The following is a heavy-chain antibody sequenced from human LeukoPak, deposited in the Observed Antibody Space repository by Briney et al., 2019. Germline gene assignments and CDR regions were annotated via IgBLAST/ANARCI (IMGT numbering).Heavy chain of an antibody. V-gene: IGHV3-15*01. CDR3: TRGAGYSSGWYHFDY. J-gene: IGHJ4*02. CDR1: GFTFSNAW. CDR2: IKSKTDGGST. D-gene: IGHD6-19*01. Sequence: GGSLRLSCAASGFTFSNAWMSWVRQAPGKGLEWVGRIKSKTDGGSTDYAAAVKGRFTISRYDSKTTLYQQMNSMKTEDTAVYYCTRGAGYSSGWYHFDYWGQGSLVTVSS.